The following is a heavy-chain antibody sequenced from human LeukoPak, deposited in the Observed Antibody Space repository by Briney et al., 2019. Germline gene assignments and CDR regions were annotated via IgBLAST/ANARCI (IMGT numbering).Heavy chain of an antibody. CDR2: ISSSGIT. CDR3: ARGPDSSSGALRYYYYMDV. V-gene: IGHV4-61*02. Sequence: PSQTLSLTCTVSGASILSGIYYWTWIRQPAGKGLEWIGCISSSGITKLNPSLKSRVAISIDASKNQFSVGLSSVTAAVTAVYYCARGPDSSSGALRYYYYMDVWGKGTTVTISS. CDR1: GASILSGIYY. J-gene: IGHJ6*03. D-gene: IGHD3-22*01.